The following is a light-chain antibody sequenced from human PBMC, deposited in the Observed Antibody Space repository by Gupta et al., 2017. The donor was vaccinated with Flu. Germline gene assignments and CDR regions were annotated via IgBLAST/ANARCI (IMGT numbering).Light chain of an antibody. Sequence: DTQMTQFPSSLSASVGDRVTITCRASQSISTYLNWYQQKAGKAPKLLIFATSSLGSRVPSRFSGSSSGTEFTLTIGSVQPDDSATYYCQQTYTVPMTFGQGTRVEI. J-gene: IGKJ5*01. CDR1: QSISTY. V-gene: IGKV1-39*01. CDR2: ATS. CDR3: QQTYTVPMT.